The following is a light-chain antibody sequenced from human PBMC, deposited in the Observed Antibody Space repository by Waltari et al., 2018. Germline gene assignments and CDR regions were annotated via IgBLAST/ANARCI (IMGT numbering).Light chain of an antibody. CDR1: QVTTNY. CDR2: AAS. V-gene: IGKV1-9*01. Sequence: DIQLTQSPSFLSASVGDRVTITYRTSQVTTNYLAWYQQKPGEAPKLLIHAASTLQSGVPARFSGSGSGTEFTLTISSLQPEDFATYHCQQLKSYPLTFGQGTRLEIK. J-gene: IGKJ5*01. CDR3: QQLKSYPLT.